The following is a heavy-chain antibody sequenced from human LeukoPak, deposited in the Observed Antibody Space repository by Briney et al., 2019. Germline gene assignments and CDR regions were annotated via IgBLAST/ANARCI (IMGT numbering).Heavy chain of an antibody. J-gene: IGHJ3*02. D-gene: IGHD1-26*01. Sequence: ASVKVSCKASGYTFTSYYMHWVRQAPGQGLEWMGIINPSGGSTSYAQKFQGRVTMTRDTSTSTVYMELSSLRSEDTAVYYCAREGDTVGATGAFDIWGQGTMVTASS. CDR1: GYTFTSYY. V-gene: IGHV1-46*03. CDR3: AREGDTVGATGAFDI. CDR2: INPSGGST.